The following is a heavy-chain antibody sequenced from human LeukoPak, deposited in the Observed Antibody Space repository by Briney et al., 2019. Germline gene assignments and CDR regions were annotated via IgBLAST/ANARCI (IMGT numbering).Heavy chain of an antibody. CDR3: ARGRYCSADICSGGDAFDI. V-gene: IGHV4-4*07. J-gene: IGHJ3*02. CDR2: IYTRGST. CDR1: GGSINNYY. D-gene: IGHD2-15*01. Sequence: SETLSLTCTVSGGSINNYYWSWLRQPAGKGLEWLGRIYTRGSTNYNPSLKSRVTMSVDTSKNQFSLKLSSVTAADTAVYYCARGRYCSADICSGGDAFDIWGQGTMVSVSS.